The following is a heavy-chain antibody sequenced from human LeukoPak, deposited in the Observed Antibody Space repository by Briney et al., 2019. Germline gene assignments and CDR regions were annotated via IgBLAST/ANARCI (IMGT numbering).Heavy chain of an antibody. CDR1: GGSFSGYY. CDR3: ARKRRIQLWTYYFDY. J-gene: IGHJ4*02. D-gene: IGHD5-18*01. CDR2: INHSGST. Sequence: KPSETLSLTCAVYGGSFSGYYWSWIRQPPGKGLEWIGEINHSGSTNYNPSLKSRVTISVDTSKNQFSLKLSSVIAADTAVYYCARKRRIQLWTYYFDYWGQGTLVTVSS. V-gene: IGHV4-34*01.